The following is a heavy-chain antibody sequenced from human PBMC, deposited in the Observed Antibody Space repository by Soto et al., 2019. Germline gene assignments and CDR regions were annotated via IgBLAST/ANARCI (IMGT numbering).Heavy chain of an antibody. V-gene: IGHV3-30*14. CDR3: ASQYGGYGWFDT. J-gene: IGHJ5*02. CDR1: GLTFSSSI. D-gene: IGHD5-12*01. Sequence: PGGSLRLSCAASGLTFSSSIMHWVRQTPGKGLEWIAVISGDATSKIYRDSLKGRFTISRDNSKNTLYLQMNSLRAEDTAVYYCASQYGGYGWFDTWGQGTPVTVSS. CDR2: ISGDATSK.